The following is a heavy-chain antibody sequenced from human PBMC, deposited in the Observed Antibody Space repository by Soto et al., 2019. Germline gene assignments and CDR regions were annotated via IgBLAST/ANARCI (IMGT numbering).Heavy chain of an antibody. V-gene: IGHV4-39*01. CDR2: IYYSGNT. D-gene: IGHD3-9*01. Sequence: SETLSLTCIVSGGSVSSSNYYWGWVRQSPGKGLEWIGSIYYSGNTYYNPSLESRVTISVDKSNNEFSLKVISVTAADTAVYYCARLEGLATIHYYFDFCGQGSLVTVSS. J-gene: IGHJ4*02. CDR3: ARLEGLATIHYYFDF. CDR1: GGSVSSSNYY.